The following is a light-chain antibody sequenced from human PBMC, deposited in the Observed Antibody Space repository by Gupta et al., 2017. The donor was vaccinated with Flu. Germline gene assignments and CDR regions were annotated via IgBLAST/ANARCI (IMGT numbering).Light chain of an antibody. Sequence: IQLTQSPSSVPASVGDRVTITCRASQGITSWVAWYQQKPGKAPKLLIYAASSWQSGVPSRFSGSGSGTDFTLKISRVEAEDVATYYCKQAIRVLLTFGRGTKVEIK. J-gene: IGKJ1*01. CDR3: KQAIRVLLT. CDR1: QGITSW. CDR2: AAS. V-gene: IGKV1-12*01.